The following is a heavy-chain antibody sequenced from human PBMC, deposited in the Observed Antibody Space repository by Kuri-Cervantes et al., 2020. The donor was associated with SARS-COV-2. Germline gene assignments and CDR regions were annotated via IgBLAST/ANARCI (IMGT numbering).Heavy chain of an antibody. J-gene: IGHJ4*02. D-gene: IGHD3-3*01. V-gene: IGHV3-23*01. Sequence: GGSLRLSCAASGFTFSSYAMSWVRQAPGKGPEWVSAISGSGGSTYYADSVKGRFTISRDNSKNTLYLQMNSLRAEDTAVYYCAKGGDDFWSGYYTAITADPFDYWGQGTLVTVSS. CDR2: ISGSGGST. CDR3: AKGGDDFWSGYYTAITADPFDY. CDR1: GFTFSSYA.